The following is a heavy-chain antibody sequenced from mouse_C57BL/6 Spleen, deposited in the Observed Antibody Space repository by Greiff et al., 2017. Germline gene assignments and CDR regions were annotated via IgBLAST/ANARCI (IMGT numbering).Heavy chain of an antibody. J-gene: IGHJ2*01. V-gene: IGHV14-2*01. CDR1: GFNIKDYY. Sequence: EVKLQESGAELVKPGASVKLSCTASGFNIKDYYMHWVKQRTEQGLEWIGRIDPEDGGTKYAPQFQGKATITADTSSNTAYLQLSSLTSEDTAVYFYATATYYTDSNPYYIDYWGPGTTLTVSS. CDR2: IDPEDGGT. D-gene: IGHD1-1*01. CDR3: ATATYYTDSNPYYIDY.